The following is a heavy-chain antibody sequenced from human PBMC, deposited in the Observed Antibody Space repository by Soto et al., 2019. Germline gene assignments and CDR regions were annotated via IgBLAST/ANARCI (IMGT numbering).Heavy chain of an antibody. V-gene: IGHV3-53*02. CDR3: AREGYCSSTSCYGDRGAFDI. Sequence: EVQLVETGGGLIQPGGSLRLSCAASGFTVSSNYMSWVRQAPGKGLEWVSVIYSGGSTYYADSVKGRFTISRDNSKNTLYLQMNSLRAEDTAVYYCAREGYCSSTSCYGDRGAFDIWGQGTMVTVSS. CDR2: IYSGGST. CDR1: GFTVSSNY. D-gene: IGHD2-2*01. J-gene: IGHJ3*02.